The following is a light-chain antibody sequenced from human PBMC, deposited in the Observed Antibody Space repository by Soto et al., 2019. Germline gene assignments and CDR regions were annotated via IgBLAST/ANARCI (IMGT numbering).Light chain of an antibody. CDR2: TAS. J-gene: IGKJ1*01. V-gene: IGKV1-5*03. CDR1: QSISSW. Sequence: DIPMTQSPSTLSASVGDRVTITCRASQSISSWLAWYQQKPGKAPNVLIYTASTLESGVPSRFSGSGSGTEFTLTISSLQPDDFATYYCQQYADYPWTFGQGTKVEVK. CDR3: QQYADYPWT.